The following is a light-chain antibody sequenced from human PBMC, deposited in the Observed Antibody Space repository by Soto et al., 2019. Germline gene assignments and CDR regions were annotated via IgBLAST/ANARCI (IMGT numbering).Light chain of an antibody. J-gene: IGKJ1*01. Sequence: EVVLTQSPGTLSLSPGERATLSCRASQSVSGSNLAWYQQKPGQAPRLLIYDASSRATGIPDRFSGSGSGTDFTLTISRLEPEDFAVYYCHQYTTSRTFGQGTKVEIK. CDR1: QSVSGSN. CDR2: DAS. V-gene: IGKV3-20*01. CDR3: HQYTTSRT.